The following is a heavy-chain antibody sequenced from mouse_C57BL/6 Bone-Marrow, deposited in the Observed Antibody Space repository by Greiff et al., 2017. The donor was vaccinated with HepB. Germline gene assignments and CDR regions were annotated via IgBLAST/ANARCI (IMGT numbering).Heavy chain of an antibody. Sequence: QVQLQQPGAVLVMPGASVKLSCKASGYTFTSYWMHWVKQRPGQGLEWIGEIDPSDSYTNYNQKCKGKSTLTVDKSSSTAYMQLSSLTSEDSSVYYCARADLDYWGQGTTLTVSS. CDR2: IDPSDSYT. J-gene: IGHJ2*01. CDR3: ARADLDY. V-gene: IGHV1-69*01. CDR1: GYTFTSYW.